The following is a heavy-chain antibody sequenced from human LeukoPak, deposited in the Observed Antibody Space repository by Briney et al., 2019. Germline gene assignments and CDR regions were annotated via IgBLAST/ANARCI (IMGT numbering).Heavy chain of an antibody. D-gene: IGHD2-21*01. CDR3: ARREVIPDY. CDR1: GFTFSSYE. Sequence: PGGSLRLSCAASGFTFSSYEMNWVRQAPGKGLEWVSCISSSGSAIYYADSVKGRFTISRDNAKNSLYLQMNSLRAEDTAVYYCARREVIPDYWGQGTLVTVSS. J-gene: IGHJ4*02. V-gene: IGHV3-48*03. CDR2: ISSSGSAI.